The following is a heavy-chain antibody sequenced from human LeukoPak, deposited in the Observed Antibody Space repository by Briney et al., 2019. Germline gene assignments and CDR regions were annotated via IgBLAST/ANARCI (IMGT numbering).Heavy chain of an antibody. CDR3: ARARAIAATGTGARYFQD. CDR2: NNPNSGGT. J-gene: IGHJ1*01. D-gene: IGHD1-1*01. Sequence: ASVKVSCKASGYTFTDYHMYWMRQAPGQGLEWMGWNNPNSGGTNYAQKFQGRVTMTRDTSTNTAYMELSRLRSDDTAVYFCARARAIAATGTGARYFQDWGQGTLVTVSS. V-gene: IGHV1-2*02. CDR1: GYTFTDYH.